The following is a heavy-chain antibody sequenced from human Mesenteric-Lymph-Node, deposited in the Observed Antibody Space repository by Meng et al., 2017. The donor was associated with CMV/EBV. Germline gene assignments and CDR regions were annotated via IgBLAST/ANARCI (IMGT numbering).Heavy chain of an antibody. CDR1: GFSFSSYG. CDR3: AKGSNSGWPYYFDY. D-gene: IGHD5-12*01. J-gene: IGHJ4*02. V-gene: IGHV3-23*01. Sequence: GESLKISCAASGFSFSSYGMAWVRQPPGKGLEWVTSITNGGSSTNYADSVKGRFTFSRDNAKNTLYLQMDSLRAEDTAVYYCAKGSNSGWPYYFDYWGRGTLVTVSS. CDR2: ITNGGSST.